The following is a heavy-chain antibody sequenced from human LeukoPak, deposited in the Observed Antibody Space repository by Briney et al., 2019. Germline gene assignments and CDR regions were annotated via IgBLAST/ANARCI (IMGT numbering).Heavy chain of an antibody. CDR1: GASISSGSNS. CDR3: ARDLSHYYDSSGRARIGWFDP. V-gene: IGHV4-61*02. Sequence: PSQTLSLTCTVSGASISSGSNSWGWIRQPAGKGLEWIGRINTSGTTNYNPSLKSRVTMSIDTSKNQFSLKLSSVTAADTAVYYCARDLSHYYDSSGRARIGWFDPWGQGTLATVSS. J-gene: IGHJ5*02. CDR2: INTSGTT. D-gene: IGHD3-22*01.